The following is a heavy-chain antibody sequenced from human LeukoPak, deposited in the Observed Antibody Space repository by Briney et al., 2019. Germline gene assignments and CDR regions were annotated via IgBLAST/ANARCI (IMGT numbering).Heavy chain of an antibody. D-gene: IGHD3-22*01. J-gene: IGHJ4*02. CDR1: GYTFTSYV. CDR3: ARVAPNDSSGYSLQSPFED. Sequence: ASVKVSCKASGYTFTSYVISWVRQAPGQGLEWMGWISAYNGNTNYAQNLQGRVTMTTDTSTSTAYMELRSLRSDDTAVYFCARVAPNDSSGYSLQSPFEDWGQGTLVTVSS. V-gene: IGHV1-18*01. CDR2: ISAYNGNT.